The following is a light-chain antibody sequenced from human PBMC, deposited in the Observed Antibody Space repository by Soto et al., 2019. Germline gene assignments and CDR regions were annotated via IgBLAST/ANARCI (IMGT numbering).Light chain of an antibody. Sequence: DIQLTQSPSFLSASVGDRVTITCRASQGISSYLAWYQQKPGRAPKLLIYAASTLQSGVPSRFSGSGSGTEFTLTISSLQPEDFATHYCQQLNSYPLMYTFGQGTKLEIK. V-gene: IGKV1-9*01. CDR3: QQLNSYPLMYT. J-gene: IGKJ2*01. CDR2: AAS. CDR1: QGISSY.